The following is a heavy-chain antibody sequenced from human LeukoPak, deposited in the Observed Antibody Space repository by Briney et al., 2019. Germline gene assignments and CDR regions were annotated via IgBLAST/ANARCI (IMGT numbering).Heavy chain of an antibody. Sequence: PGGSLRLSCAASGFTFSSYTMNWVRQAPGKGLEWVSSISGSSSHIYYADSVKGRFTISRDNAKKSLYLQMNSLRAEDTAVYYCARDYHSRLDVWGQGTTVTVSS. V-gene: IGHV3-21*01. CDR2: ISGSSSHI. CDR3: ARDYHSRLDV. CDR1: GFTFSSYT. D-gene: IGHD2-21*01. J-gene: IGHJ6*02.